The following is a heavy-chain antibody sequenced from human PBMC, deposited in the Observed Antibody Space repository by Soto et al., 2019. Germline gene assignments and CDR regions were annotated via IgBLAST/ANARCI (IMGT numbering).Heavy chain of an antibody. CDR1: GGTFSSYA. Sequence: QVQLVQSGAEVKKPGSSVKVSCKASGGTFSSYAISWVRQAPGQGLAWMGGIIPIFGTANYAQKFQGRVTITADESTSTAYRELSSLRSEDTAVYYCASPKFRFWQQLDPWGQGTLVTVSS. D-gene: IGHD3-3*01. V-gene: IGHV1-69*01. J-gene: IGHJ5*02. CDR2: IIPIFGTA. CDR3: ASPKFRFWQQLDP.